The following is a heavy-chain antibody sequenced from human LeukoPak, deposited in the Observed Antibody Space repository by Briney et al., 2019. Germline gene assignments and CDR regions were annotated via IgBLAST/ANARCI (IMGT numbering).Heavy chain of an antibody. CDR1: GGSFSGYY. CDR3: ARRDYYGSGFEFDP. CDR2: INHSGST. D-gene: IGHD3-10*01. V-gene: IGHV4-34*01. Sequence: ASETLSLTCAVYGGSFSGYYWSWIRQPPGKGLEWIGEINHSGSTNYNPSLKSRVTISVDTSKNQFSLKLSSVTAADTAVYYCARRDYYGSGFEFDPWGQGTLVTVSS. J-gene: IGHJ5*02.